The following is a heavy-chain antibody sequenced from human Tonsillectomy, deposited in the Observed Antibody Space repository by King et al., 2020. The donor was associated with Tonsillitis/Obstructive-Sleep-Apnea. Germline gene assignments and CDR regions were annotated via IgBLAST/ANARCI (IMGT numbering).Heavy chain of an antibody. V-gene: IGHV3-30*04. CDR2: ISYDGSNK. D-gene: IGHD3-22*01. CDR1: GFTFSSYA. CDR3: ASQRGYYDSSGYPIPMYYFDY. Sequence: VQLVESGGGVVQPGRSLRLSCAASGFTFSSYAMHWVRQAPGKGLEWVAVISYDGSNKYYADSVKGRFTISRDNSKNTLYLQMNSLRAEDTAVYYCASQRGYYDSSGYPIPMYYFDYWGQGTLVTVSS. J-gene: IGHJ4*02.